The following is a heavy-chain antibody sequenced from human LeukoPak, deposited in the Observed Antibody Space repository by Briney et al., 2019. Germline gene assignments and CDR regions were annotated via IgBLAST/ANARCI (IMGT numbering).Heavy chain of an antibody. V-gene: IGHV1-2*02. CDR1: GYTFTGYY. D-gene: IGHD5-24*01. J-gene: IGHJ3*02. Sequence: ASVKVSCKASGYTFTGYYIHWVRQAPGQGLEWMGWINPNSGGTNYAQNFQGRVTMTRDTSISTAYMELSRLRSDDTAVYYCARGWLQLVAFDIWGQGTMVTVSS. CDR3: ARGWLQLVAFDI. CDR2: INPNSGGT.